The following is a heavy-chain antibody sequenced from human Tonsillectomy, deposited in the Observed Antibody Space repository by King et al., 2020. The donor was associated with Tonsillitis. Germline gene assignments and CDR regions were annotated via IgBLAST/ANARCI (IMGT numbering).Heavy chain of an antibody. CDR2: IYYSGST. V-gene: IGHV4-39*07. CDR3: ARKGILRAYAFDI. CDR1: GGSISSSSYY. D-gene: IGHD1-26*01. Sequence: LQLQESGPGLVKPSETLSLTCTVSGGSISSSSYYWGWIRQPPGKGLEWIGSIYYSGSTYYNPSLKSRVTISVDTSKNQFSLKLSSVTAADTAVYYCARKGILRAYAFDIWGQGTMVTVSS. J-gene: IGHJ3*02.